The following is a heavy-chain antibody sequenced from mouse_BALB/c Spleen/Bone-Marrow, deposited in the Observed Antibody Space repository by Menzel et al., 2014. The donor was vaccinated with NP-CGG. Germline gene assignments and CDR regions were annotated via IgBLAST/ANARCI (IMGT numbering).Heavy chain of an antibody. D-gene: IGHD4-1*01. CDR2: IDPENGDT. V-gene: IGHV14-4*02. CDR1: GFNIKDYY. CDR3: NAGETGPFAY. Sequence: VQLQQSGAELVRSGASVKLSCTASGFNIKDYYMHWVKQRPEQGLEWIGWIDPENGDTEYAPKFQGKATMTADTSSNTAYLQLSSLTSEDTAVYYGNAGETGPFAYWGQGTLVTVSA. J-gene: IGHJ3*01.